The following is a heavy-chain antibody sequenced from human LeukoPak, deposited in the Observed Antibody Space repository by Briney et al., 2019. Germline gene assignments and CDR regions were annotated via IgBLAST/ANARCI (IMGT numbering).Heavy chain of an antibody. CDR1: GFTFSDYN. Sequence: EGSLRLSCAASGFTFSDYNMRWIRQAPGKGLEWVSSISRSGSTKYYADSVKGRFTISRGNAKNSLFLQMNSLRAEDTAVYYCARVLRYCSGGNCYSGGLGYMDVWGKGTTVTISS. CDR3: ARVLRYCSGGNCYSGGLGYMDV. D-gene: IGHD2-15*01. CDR2: ISRSGSTK. V-gene: IGHV3-11*01. J-gene: IGHJ6*03.